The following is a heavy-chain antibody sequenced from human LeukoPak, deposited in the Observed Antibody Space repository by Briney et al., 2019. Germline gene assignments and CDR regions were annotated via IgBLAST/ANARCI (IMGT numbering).Heavy chain of an antibody. CDR3: ATSNLYHHDSSYYSRFDY. J-gene: IGHJ4*02. CDR2: IIPVFGTA. CDR1: GGSFSSYA. V-gene: IGHV1-69*05. Sequence: ASVKVSCKXSGGSFSSYAVSWVRQAPGQGLEWLGRIIPVFGTAKYAQKFLGRVTITTDESTSTAYMELSSLRAEDTAVYYCATSNLYHHDSSYYSRFDYWGQGTLVTVSS. D-gene: IGHD3-22*01.